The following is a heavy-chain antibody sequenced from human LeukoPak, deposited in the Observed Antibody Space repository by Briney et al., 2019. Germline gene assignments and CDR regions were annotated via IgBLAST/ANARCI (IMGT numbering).Heavy chain of an antibody. V-gene: IGHV1-69*05. CDR1: GGTFSSYA. D-gene: IGHD6-6*01. CDR3: AITRSYYFDY. CDR2: IIPIFGTA. J-gene: IGHJ4*02. Sequence: SVKVSCKASGGTFSSYAISWVRHAPGQGLEWMGGIIPIFGTANYAQKFQGRVTITTDESTSTAYMELSSLRSEDTAVYYCAITRSYYFDYWGQGTLVTVSS.